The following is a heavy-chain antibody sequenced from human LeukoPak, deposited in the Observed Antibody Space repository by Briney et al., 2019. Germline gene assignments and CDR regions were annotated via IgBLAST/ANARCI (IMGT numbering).Heavy chain of an antibody. J-gene: IGHJ2*01. CDR1: GGSISSSNW. V-gene: IGHV4-4*02. D-gene: IGHD6-13*01. Sequence: SETLSLTCAVSGGSISSSNWWSWVRQPPGKGLEWIGEIYHSGSTNYNPSLKSRVTISVDKSKNQFSLKLSSVTAADTAVYYCARDAVSIAAAGTWGYFDLWGRGTLVTVSS. CDR2: IYHSGST. CDR3: ARDAVSIAAAGTWGYFDL.